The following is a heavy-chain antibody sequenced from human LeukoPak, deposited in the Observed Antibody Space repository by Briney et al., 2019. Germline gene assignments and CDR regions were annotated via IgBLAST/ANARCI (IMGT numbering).Heavy chain of an antibody. D-gene: IGHD6-13*01. CDR2: IYSGGST. CDR1: GFTVSSNY. CDR3: ARVRYSSSWYGMSYYYYHYMDV. Sequence: GGSLRLSCAASGFTVSSNYMSWVRQAPGKGLEWVSVIYSGGSTYYADSVKGRFTISRDNSKNTLYLQMNSLRAEDTAVYYCARVRYSSSWYGMSYYYYHYMDVWGKGTTVTVSS. J-gene: IGHJ6*03. V-gene: IGHV3-66*02.